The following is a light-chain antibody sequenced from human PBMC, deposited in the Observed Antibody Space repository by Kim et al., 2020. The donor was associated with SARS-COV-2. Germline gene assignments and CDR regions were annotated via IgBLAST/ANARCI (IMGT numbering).Light chain of an antibody. V-gene: IGLV3-19*01. CDR2: GKN. CDR3: NSRDSNDNVV. J-gene: IGLJ2*01. Sequence: VAWEQTGRITCQGDSLRSYDASWYQKKPGQAPILVIYGKNNRPSGIPDRFSGSSSGNTASLTITGTQAGDEADYYCNSRDSNDNVVFGGGTQLTVL. CDR1: SLRSYD.